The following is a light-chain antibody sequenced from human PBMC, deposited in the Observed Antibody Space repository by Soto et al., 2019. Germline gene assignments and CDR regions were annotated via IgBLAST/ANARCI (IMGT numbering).Light chain of an antibody. CDR3: QQRYNTPPYT. CDR2: AAS. J-gene: IGKJ2*01. V-gene: IGKV1-39*01. CDR1: QSISSY. Sequence: DIQMTQSPSSLSASVGDRVTITCRASQSISSYLNWYQQKPGKAPKLLIYAASSLQSGVPSRFSGSGSGTDFSLTISSLQPADFATYYCQQRYNTPPYTFGQGTKLEIK.